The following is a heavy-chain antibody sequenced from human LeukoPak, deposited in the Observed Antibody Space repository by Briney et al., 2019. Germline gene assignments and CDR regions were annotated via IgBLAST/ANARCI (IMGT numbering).Heavy chain of an antibody. D-gene: IGHD3-10*01. V-gene: IGHV1-2*06. J-gene: IGHJ5*02. CDR1: GYTFTGYY. Sequence: GASVKVSCKASGYTFTGYYMHWVRQAPGQGLEWMGRINPNSGGTNYAQKFQGRVTMTRDTSISTAYMELSRLRSDDTAVCYCARETYIMVRGVIITNWFDPWGQGTLVTVSS. CDR3: ARETYIMVRGVIITNWFDP. CDR2: INPNSGGT.